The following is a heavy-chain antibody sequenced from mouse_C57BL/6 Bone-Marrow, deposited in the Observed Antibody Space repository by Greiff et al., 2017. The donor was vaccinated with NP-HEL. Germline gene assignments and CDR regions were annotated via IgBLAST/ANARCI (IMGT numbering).Heavy chain of an antibody. CDR3: ARIYYGYDEYFDV. CDR1: GYTFTSYW. J-gene: IGHJ1*03. CDR2: IDPSDSYT. Sequence: QVQLQQPGAELVMPGASVKLSCKASGYTFTSYWMHWVKQRPGQGLEWIGEIDPSDSYTNYNQKFKGKSTLTVDKSSSTAYMQLSSLTSEDSAVYYCARIYYGYDEYFDVWGTGTTVTVSS. D-gene: IGHD2-2*01. V-gene: IGHV1-69*01.